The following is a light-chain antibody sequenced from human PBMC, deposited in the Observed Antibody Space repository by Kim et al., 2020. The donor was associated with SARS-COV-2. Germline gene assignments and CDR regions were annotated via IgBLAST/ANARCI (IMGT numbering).Light chain of an antibody. CDR1: QSVSSY. CDR3: QQRSNWPHT. Sequence: SLSPGERATRACRASQSVSSYLAWYQQKPGQAPRLLIYDASNRATGIPARFSGSGSGTDFTLTISSLEPEDFAVYYFQQRSNWPHTFGQGTKLEIK. J-gene: IGKJ2*01. CDR2: DAS. V-gene: IGKV3-11*01.